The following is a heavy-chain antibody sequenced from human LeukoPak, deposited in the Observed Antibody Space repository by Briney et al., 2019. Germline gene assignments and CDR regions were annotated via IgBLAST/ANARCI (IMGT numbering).Heavy chain of an antibody. CDR3: ARQRGASSGWLGDAFDI. CDR1: GYSFTSYW. Sequence: GESLKISCKGSGYSFTSYWIGWVRQMPGKGLEWMGSIYPGDSDTRYSPSFQGQVSISADMSITTAYLQWNSLKASDTAMYYCARQRGASSGWLGDAFDIWGQGTMVTVSS. CDR2: IYPGDSDT. J-gene: IGHJ3*02. V-gene: IGHV5-51*01. D-gene: IGHD6-19*01.